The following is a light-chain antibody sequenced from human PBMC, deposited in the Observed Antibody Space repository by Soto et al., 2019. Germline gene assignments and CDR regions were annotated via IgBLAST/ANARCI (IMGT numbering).Light chain of an antibody. CDR2: DVS. Sequence: QSALTQPASVSGSPGQSIPISCTGTSSDVGGYNYVSWYQQHPGKAPKLMIYDVSIRPSGVSNRFSGSKSGNTASLTISGLQAEDEADYYCSSYTSSSTLDVFGTGTKVTVL. J-gene: IGLJ1*01. V-gene: IGLV2-14*01. CDR3: SSYTSSSTLDV. CDR1: SSDVGGYNY.